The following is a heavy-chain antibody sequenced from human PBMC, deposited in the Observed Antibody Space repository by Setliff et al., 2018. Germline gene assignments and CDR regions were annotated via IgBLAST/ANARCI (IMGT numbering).Heavy chain of an antibody. V-gene: IGHV1-18*01. CDR2: ISGYNGNT. CDR1: GGTFSSYA. J-gene: IGHJ6*03. CDR3: ARGGYCTSTSCYGDKYYYMDV. Sequence: ASVKVSCKASGGTFSSYAISWVRQAPGQGLEWLGWISGYNGNTNYAQRFQGRVTTTIDTSTNTAYMELRGLRSQDTAVYSCARGGYCTSTSCYGDKYYYMDVWGTGTTVTVSS. D-gene: IGHD2-2*01.